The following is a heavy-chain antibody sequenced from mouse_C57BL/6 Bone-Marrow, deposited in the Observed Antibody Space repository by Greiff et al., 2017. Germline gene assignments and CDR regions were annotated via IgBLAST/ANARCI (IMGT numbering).Heavy chain of an antibody. CDR3: VRWGYGSSYGFDY. CDR1: GFSFNTYA. Sequence: EVQLVESGGGLVQPKGSLKLSCAASGFSFNTYAMNWVRQAPGKGLEWVARISSKSNNYATYYAESVKDRFTISRDESESMLYLQMNDLKTEDTAMYDGVRWGYGSSYGFDYWGQGTTLTVSS. J-gene: IGHJ2*01. V-gene: IGHV10-1*01. CDR2: ISSKSNNYAT. D-gene: IGHD1-1*01.